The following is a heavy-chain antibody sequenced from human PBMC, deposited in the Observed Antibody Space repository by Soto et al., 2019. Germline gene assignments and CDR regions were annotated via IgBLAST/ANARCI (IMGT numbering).Heavy chain of an antibody. CDR2: IYYSGIT. V-gene: IGHV4-31*03. D-gene: IGHD3-22*01. J-gene: IGHJ5*02. CDR1: GGSISSGGYY. CDR3: ARLGGYYQSLDT. Sequence: SETLSLTCTVSGGSISSGGYYWTWIRQHPGKGLEWIGYIYYSGITYYNPSLKRRVTISVDTSKNRISLKLSSVTAADTAFYYCARLGGYYQSLDTWGQGTLVTVSS.